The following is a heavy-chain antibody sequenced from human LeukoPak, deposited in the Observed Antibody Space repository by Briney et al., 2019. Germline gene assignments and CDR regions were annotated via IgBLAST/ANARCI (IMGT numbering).Heavy chain of an antibody. V-gene: IGHV3-30-3*01. D-gene: IGHD6-19*01. Sequence: PGKSLRLSCAASGFTFSSYAMHWVRQAPGKGLEWVAVISYDGSNKYYADSVKGRFTISRDNSKNTLYLQMNSLRAEDTAVYYCAREQVVAGAYYFDYWGQGTLVTVSS. CDR1: GFTFSSYA. J-gene: IGHJ4*02. CDR3: AREQVVAGAYYFDY. CDR2: ISYDGSNK.